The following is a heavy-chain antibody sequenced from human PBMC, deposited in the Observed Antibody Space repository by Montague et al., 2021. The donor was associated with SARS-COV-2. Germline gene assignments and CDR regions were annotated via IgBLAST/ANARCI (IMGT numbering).Heavy chain of an antibody. CDR1: GGSFSDYH. Sequence: SETLSLTCAVYGGSFSDYHWSWIRQPPGQGLEWIGEINHSGNTNYNPSLKSRVTISRDTSKGQFSLKLSSVTAADTAVYYCARRGRKLLPVATTVGGFDIWGQGTMVAVSS. J-gene: IGHJ3*02. D-gene: IGHD5-12*01. V-gene: IGHV4-34*01. CDR2: INHSGNT. CDR3: ARRGRKLLPVATTVGGFDI.